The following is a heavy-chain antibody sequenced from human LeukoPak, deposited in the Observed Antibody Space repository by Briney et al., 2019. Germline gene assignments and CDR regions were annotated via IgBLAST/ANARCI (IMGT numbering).Heavy chain of an antibody. CDR1: GYTFIDYD. V-gene: IGHV1-8*01. Sequence: ASVKVSCKASGYTFIDYDINWVRQANGQGLEWMGWMNPKSGKTGYAQNFQGRVTLTGNTSTTTAYMELSSLKSEDTALYYCASVGFGEYNFDHWGQGTRVSVSS. CDR2: MNPKSGKT. D-gene: IGHD3-10*01. CDR3: ASVGFGEYNFDH. J-gene: IGHJ4*02.